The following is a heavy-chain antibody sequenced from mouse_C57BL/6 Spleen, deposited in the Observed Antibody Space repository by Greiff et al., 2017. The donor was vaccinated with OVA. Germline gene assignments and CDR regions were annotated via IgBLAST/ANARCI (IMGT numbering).Heavy chain of an antibody. CDR1: GYTFTSYD. CDR3: ARRSTMVRSYWYFEV. J-gene: IGHJ1*03. Sequence: QVQLQQSGPELVKPGASVKLSCKASGYTFTSYDINWVKQRPGQGLEWIGWIYPRDGSTKYNEKFKGKATLTVDTSSSTAYMELHSLTSENSAVYFCARRSTMVRSYWYFEVWGTGTTVTVSS. CDR2: IYPRDGST. D-gene: IGHD2-2*01. V-gene: IGHV1-85*01.